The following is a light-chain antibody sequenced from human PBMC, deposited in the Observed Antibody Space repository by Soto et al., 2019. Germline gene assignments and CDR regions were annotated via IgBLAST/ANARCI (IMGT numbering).Light chain of an antibody. Sequence: QSVLTQPASVSGSPGQKNTISCTGTSSDVGGYNSVSWYQQNPGKAPKHMIYEVNNRPSGVSNRFSASKAANTASLTISGLLAADSADYYCNSYTQTCAYVFGTGTKGTVL. V-gene: IGLV2-14*01. J-gene: IGLJ1*01. CDR2: EVN. CDR1: SSDVGGYNS. CDR3: NSYTQTCAYV.